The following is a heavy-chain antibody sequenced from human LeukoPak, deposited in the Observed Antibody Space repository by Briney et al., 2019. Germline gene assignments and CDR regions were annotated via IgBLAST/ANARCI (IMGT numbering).Heavy chain of an antibody. V-gene: IGHV3-30*04. CDR3: ARGPRCSGGSCYADN. CDR2: ISYDGTIK. J-gene: IGHJ4*02. CDR1: GFTFSSYA. Sequence: QPGRSLRLSCAASGFTFSSYAIHWVRQAPGKGLEWVAVISYDGTIKYYADSVEGRFTISRDNSKNTLYLQMNSLRAEDTAVYYCARGPRCSGGSCYADNWGQGTLVTVSS. D-gene: IGHD2-15*01.